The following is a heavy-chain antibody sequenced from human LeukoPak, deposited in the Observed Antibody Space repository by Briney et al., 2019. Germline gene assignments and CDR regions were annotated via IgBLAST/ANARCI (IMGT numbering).Heavy chain of an antibody. J-gene: IGHJ5*02. D-gene: IGHD6-13*01. CDR1: GFTFSSYG. V-gene: IGHV3-30*18. CDR3: AKVSRASSSHTGGWFDP. Sequence: GGSLRLSCAASGFTFSSYGMHWVRQAPGKGLEWVAVISYDGSNKYYADSVKGRFTISRDNSKNTLYLQMNSLRAEDTAVYYCAKVSRASSSHTGGWFDPWGQGTLVTVSS. CDR2: ISYDGSNK.